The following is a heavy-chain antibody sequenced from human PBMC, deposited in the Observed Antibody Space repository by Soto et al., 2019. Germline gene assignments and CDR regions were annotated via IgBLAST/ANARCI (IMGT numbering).Heavy chain of an antibody. CDR2: ISASGGAT. J-gene: IGHJ3*01. CDR3: AKEPNGDYVGGFEF. V-gene: IGHV3-23*01. Sequence: EVQLSESGGGLVQPGGSLRLSCAGSGFTFSNYAMSWVRQAPGKGLEWVSGISASGGATYYADSVKGRFTISRDNSKNTHSLQMNSLRAEETAVYYCAKEPNGDYVGGFEFRGQGTTVTVSS. D-gene: IGHD4-17*01. CDR1: GFTFSNYA.